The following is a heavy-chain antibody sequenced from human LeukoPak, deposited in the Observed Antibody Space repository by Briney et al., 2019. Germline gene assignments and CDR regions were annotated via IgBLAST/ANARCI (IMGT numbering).Heavy chain of an antibody. CDR3: VRFLSLDGSGSYNVDFDI. D-gene: IGHD3-10*01. CDR1: GFTFSSYA. Sequence: GGSLRLSCAASGFTFSSYAMSWVRQAPGKGLEWVSAISGSGGSTYYADSVKGRFTISRDNSKNTLYLQMNSLSAEGTAVYYCVRFLSLDGSGSYNVDFDIWGQGTMVTVSS. J-gene: IGHJ3*02. V-gene: IGHV3-23*01. CDR2: ISGSGGST.